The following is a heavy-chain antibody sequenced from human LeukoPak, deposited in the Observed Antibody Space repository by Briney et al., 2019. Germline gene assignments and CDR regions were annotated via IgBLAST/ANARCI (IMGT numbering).Heavy chain of an antibody. CDR2: INHSGST. Sequence: SETLSLTCAVYGGSFSGYYWSWIRQPPGKGLEWIGEINHSGSTNYNPSLKSRVTISVDTSKNQFSLKLSSVTAADTAVYYCARWNSYGKIFDYGGKGPLVTVS. J-gene: IGHJ4*02. D-gene: IGHD5-18*01. CDR1: GGSFSGYY. V-gene: IGHV4-34*01. CDR3: ARWNSYGKIFDY.